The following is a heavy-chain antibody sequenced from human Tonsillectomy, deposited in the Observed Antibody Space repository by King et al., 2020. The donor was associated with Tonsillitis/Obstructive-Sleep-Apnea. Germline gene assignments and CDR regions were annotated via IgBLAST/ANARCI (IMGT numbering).Heavy chain of an antibody. CDR3: AIDYGSRNYHFFDY. Sequence: QLVQSGAEVKKPGESLRISCKGSGYNFTSQWIIWVRQMPGKGLEWMGRIDPSDSYTKYSPSFQGHVTISADKSVSTAYLQWTSLRASDTAMYFCAIDYGSRNYHFFDYWGQGTLVTVSS. V-gene: IGHV5-10-1*03. CDR1: GYNFTSQW. D-gene: IGHD3-10*01. J-gene: IGHJ4*02. CDR2: IDPSDSYT.